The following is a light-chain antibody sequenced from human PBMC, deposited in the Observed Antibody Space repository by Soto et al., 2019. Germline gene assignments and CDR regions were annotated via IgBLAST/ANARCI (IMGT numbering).Light chain of an antibody. CDR3: QKDYSTPIT. Sequence: DIVMTQSPDSLAVSLGERATINCKSSQSVLYSSNNKNYLAWYQQKPGQPPKLLIYWASTRESGVPDRFSGSGSGTDFTLTISSLQAEDVAVYYCQKDYSTPITFGQGTRLEIK. V-gene: IGKV4-1*01. CDR1: QSVLYSSNNKNY. CDR2: WAS. J-gene: IGKJ5*01.